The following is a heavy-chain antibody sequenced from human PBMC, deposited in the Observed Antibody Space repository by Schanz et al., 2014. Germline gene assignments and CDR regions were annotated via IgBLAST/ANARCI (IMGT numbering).Heavy chain of an antibody. V-gene: IGHV3-23*01. CDR2: ISGGGGTR. J-gene: IGHJ6*02. CDR1: GFTFGSYG. CDR3: AKDSCSSCTCYGYGMDV. D-gene: IGHD2-2*01. Sequence: EEQLLQSGGGLVQPGGSLRLSCAASGFTFGSYGMSWVRQGPGKGLEWVSGISGGGGTRNYADSVKGRFTVFRDNSKRTLYLEIIDPRAEDTAVYYCAKDSCSSCTCYGYGMDVWGQGRTVTVSS.